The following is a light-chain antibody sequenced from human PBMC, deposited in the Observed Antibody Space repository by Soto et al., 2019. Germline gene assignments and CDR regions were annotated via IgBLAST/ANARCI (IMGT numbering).Light chain of an antibody. J-gene: IGKJ1*01. Sequence: VVTQSPGTLSFSPGERATLSCRASQSVSSNYLVWYQQKPGQAPRLLIYGASSRATGIPDRFSGSGSGTDFTLTISRLESEDSAVYFCQQHSRSTGAFGQGTKVDI. CDR2: GAS. CDR3: QQHSRSTGA. CDR1: QSVSSNY. V-gene: IGKV3-20*01.